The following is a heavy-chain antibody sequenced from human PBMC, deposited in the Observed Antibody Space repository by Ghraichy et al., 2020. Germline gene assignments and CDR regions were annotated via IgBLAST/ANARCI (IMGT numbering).Heavy chain of an antibody. Sequence: GSLRLSCTVSGGSISTSDYYWGWIRQPPGKGLEWIGSIYFRGTTYYRPSLQSRVSISVDTSKNQFSLNLSSVTAADTAVYYCASLAYDYFWGSFRPPLDHWGQGALVTVSS. V-gene: IGHV4-39*01. CDR3: ASLAYDYFWGSFRPPLDH. CDR1: GGSISTSDYY. J-gene: IGHJ4*02. CDR2: IYFRGTT. D-gene: IGHD3-16*02.